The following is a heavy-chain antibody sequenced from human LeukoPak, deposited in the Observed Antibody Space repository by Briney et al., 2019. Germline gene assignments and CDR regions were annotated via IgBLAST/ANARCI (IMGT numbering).Heavy chain of an antibody. CDR3: AKPHTPYCSGATCYLFDF. J-gene: IGHJ4*02. Sequence: GGSLRLSCAASGFTFSSYAMSWVRQAPGKGLEWVSHINNNGGSTSYADSVKGRFTITRDNSKNTLYVQLNSLRAEDTAVYYCAKPHTPYCSGATCYLFDFWGQGTLVTVSS. CDR2: INNNGGST. CDR1: GFTFSSYA. V-gene: IGHV3-23*05. D-gene: IGHD2-15*01.